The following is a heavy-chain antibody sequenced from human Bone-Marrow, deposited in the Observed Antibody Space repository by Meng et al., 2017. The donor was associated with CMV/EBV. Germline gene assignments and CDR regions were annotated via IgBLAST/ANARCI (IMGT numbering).Heavy chain of an antibody. V-gene: IGHV4-34*01. CDR2: VNDSGST. CDR1: SGSFSGYY. CDR3: ARGFRLLPVH. J-gene: IGHJ4*02. Sequence: SETLSLTCAVYSGSFSGYYWSWIRQPPGEGLEWIGDVNDSGSTNYNPPLKSRVTISVDTSKNQFALKVNSVTAADTERYYCARGFRLLPVHWGQGMLVSVSS. D-gene: IGHD2-15*01.